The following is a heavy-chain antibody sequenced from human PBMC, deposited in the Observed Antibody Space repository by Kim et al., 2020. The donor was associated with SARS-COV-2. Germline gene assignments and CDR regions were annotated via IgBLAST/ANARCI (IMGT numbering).Heavy chain of an antibody. D-gene: IGHD3-9*01. CDR3: ARDERYYDILTGYQPRLGHYYYYYGMDV. Sequence: ASVKVSCKASGYTFTSYGISWVRQAPGQGLEWMGWISAYNGNTNYAQKLQGRVTMTTDTSTSTAYMELRSLRSDDTAVYYCARDERYYDILTGYQPRLGHYYYYYGMDVWGQGTTVTVSS. CDR1: GYTFTSYG. V-gene: IGHV1-18*01. J-gene: IGHJ6*02. CDR2: ISAYNGNT.